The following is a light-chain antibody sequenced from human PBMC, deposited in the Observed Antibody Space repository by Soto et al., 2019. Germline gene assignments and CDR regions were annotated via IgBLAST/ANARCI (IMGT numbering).Light chain of an antibody. CDR2: DAS. J-gene: IGKJ1*01. CDR3: QQYNSYWT. CDR1: QTIATW. Sequence: DIQMTQSPSTLSASLGDRVTITCRASQTIATWLAWYQQKPGTAPKLLIYDASTLEGGVPSRFSGSGSGTEFTLAISVLQADDFATYYCQQYNSYWTFGQGTKVEIK. V-gene: IGKV1-5*01.